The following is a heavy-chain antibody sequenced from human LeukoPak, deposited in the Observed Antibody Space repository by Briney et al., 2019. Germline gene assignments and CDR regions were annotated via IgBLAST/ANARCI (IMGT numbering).Heavy chain of an antibody. D-gene: IGHD3-22*01. CDR2: IFSNDEK. Sequence: AGPTLVNPTETLTLTCTVSGFSLSNARMGVSWIRQPPGKALEWLAHIFSNDEKSYSTSLKSRLTISKDTSKSQVVLTMTNMDPVDTATYYCARIREDYYDSSGYYRQPDFDYWGQGTLVTVSS. CDR1: GFSLSNARMG. J-gene: IGHJ4*02. V-gene: IGHV2-26*01. CDR3: ARIREDYYDSSGYYRQPDFDY.